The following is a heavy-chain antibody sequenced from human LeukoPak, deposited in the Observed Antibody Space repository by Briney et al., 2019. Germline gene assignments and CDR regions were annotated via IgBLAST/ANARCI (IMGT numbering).Heavy chain of an antibody. Sequence: PSETLSLTCAVYGGSFSGYYWSWIRQPPGKGREWIGEINHSGSTNYNPSLKSRVTISVDTSKNQFSLKLSSVTAADTAVYYCARTGSYGHNFDYWGQGTLVTVSS. CDR2: INHSGST. CDR3: ARTGSYGHNFDY. CDR1: GGSFSGYY. J-gene: IGHJ4*02. V-gene: IGHV4-34*01. D-gene: IGHD5-18*01.